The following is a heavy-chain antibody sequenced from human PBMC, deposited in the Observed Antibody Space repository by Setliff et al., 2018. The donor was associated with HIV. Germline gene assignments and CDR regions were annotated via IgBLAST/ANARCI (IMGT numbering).Heavy chain of an antibody. V-gene: IGHV4-39*07. CDR3: ASWGAGSNSGFDY. CDR2: MSHSGST. Sequence: SETLSLTCSVSGGSISSGTYYWGWIRQPPGKGLEWIGSMSHSGSTLYNPSLKSRVTISVDTSNNHFSLKLRSVTAADTAVYYCASWGAGSNSGFDYWGRGTLVTVSS. D-gene: IGHD3-16*01. CDR1: GGSISSGTYY. J-gene: IGHJ4*02.